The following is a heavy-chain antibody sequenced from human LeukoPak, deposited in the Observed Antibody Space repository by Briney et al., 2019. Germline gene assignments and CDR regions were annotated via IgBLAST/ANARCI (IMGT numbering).Heavy chain of an antibody. CDR1: GGSISSGDYY. V-gene: IGHV4-30-4*01. J-gene: IGHJ4*02. CDR3: ARDSAVAEDVFDY. D-gene: IGHD6-19*01. CDR2: IYYSGST. Sequence: PSQTLSLTCTVSGGSISSGDYYWSWIRQPPGKGLEWIGYIYYSGSTYYNPSLKSRVTISVDKSKNQFSLKLSSVTAADTAVYYCARDSAVAEDVFDYWGQGTLVTVSS.